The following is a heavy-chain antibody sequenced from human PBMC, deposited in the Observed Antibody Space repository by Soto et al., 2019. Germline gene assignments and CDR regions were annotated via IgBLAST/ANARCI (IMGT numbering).Heavy chain of an antibody. V-gene: IGHV4-39*01. Sequence: PSETLSLTCTVSGGSINSSSSYWAWIRQPPGKGLEWIGNIFHSGSTYYNPSLGSRVTISVDTSKNQFSLRLSSVTAADTAMYYCSVANSNWFGPWGQGTLVTVSS. CDR2: IFHSGST. J-gene: IGHJ5*02. CDR1: GGSINSSSSY. CDR3: SVANSNWFGP. D-gene: IGHD5-12*01.